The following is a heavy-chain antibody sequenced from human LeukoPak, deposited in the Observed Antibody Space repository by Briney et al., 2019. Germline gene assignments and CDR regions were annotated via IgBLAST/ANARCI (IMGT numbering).Heavy chain of an antibody. Sequence: GASVKVSCKASGYAFTDYYIHWVRQAPGQGLEWLGWITPNSGGTSYAQSFQGRVTMTTDTSTSTASMELRSLRSDDTAVYYCAREVPYYDILTGYGNYFDYWGQGTLVTVSS. J-gene: IGHJ4*02. D-gene: IGHD3-9*01. V-gene: IGHV1-2*02. CDR1: GYAFTDYY. CDR3: AREVPYYDILTGYGNYFDY. CDR2: ITPNSGGT.